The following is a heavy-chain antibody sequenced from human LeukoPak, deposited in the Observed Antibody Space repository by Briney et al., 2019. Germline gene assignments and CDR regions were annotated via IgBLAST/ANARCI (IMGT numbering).Heavy chain of an antibody. CDR1: GYTFTSYA. D-gene: IGHD6-19*01. CDR3: ARAYSSGWGYYYMDV. CDR2: INAGNGNT. V-gene: IGHV1-3*03. Sequence: ASVKVSCKASGYTFTSYAMDWVRQAPGQRLEWMGWINAGNGNTKYSQEFQGRVTITRDTSASTAYMELSSLRSEDMAVYYCARAYSSGWGYYYMDVWGKGTTVTVSS. J-gene: IGHJ6*03.